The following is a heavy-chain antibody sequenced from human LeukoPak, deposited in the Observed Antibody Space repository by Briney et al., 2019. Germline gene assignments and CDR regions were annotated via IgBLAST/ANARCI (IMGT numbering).Heavy chain of an antibody. Sequence: GGSLRLSCAASGFTSSSSWMTWVRQAPGKGLEWVANINEDGSEKYYVDSVRGRFTISRDNAKNSLYLQMNSLRAEDTAVYYCARLRGGNYWGQGTLVTVSS. CDR3: ARLRGGNY. CDR2: INEDGSEK. J-gene: IGHJ4*02. CDR1: GFTSSSSW. D-gene: IGHD3-16*01. V-gene: IGHV3-7*01.